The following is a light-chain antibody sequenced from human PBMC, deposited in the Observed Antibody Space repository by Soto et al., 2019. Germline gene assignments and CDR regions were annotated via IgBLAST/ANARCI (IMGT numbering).Light chain of an antibody. CDR3: QVWDGSSEHVV. V-gene: IGLV3-21*04. J-gene: IGLJ2*01. CDR2: YDS. CDR1: NIGIKS. Sequence: SYELTQSPSVSVAPGKTARITCGGNNIGIKSVHWYQQKPGQAPVLVISYDSDRPSGIPERFSGSNSGNTATLTISRVEAGDEADYYCQVWDGSSEHVVFGGGTKVTVL.